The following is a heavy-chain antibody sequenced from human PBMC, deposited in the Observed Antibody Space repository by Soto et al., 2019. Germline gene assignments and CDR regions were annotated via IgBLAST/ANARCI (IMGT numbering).Heavy chain of an antibody. V-gene: IGHV1-46*03. CDR3: ARNAAAGIKTQPINNWFDP. J-gene: IGHJ5*02. D-gene: IGHD6-13*01. Sequence: GASVKVSCKASGYTFTSYYMHWVRQAPGQGLEWMGIINPSGGSTSYAQKFQGRVTMTRDTSTSTVYMELSSLRSEDTAVYYCARNAAAGIKTQPINNWFDPWGQGTLVTVSS. CDR2: INPSGGST. CDR1: GYTFTSYY.